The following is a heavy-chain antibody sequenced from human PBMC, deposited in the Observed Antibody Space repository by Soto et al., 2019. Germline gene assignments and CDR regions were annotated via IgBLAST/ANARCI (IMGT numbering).Heavy chain of an antibody. J-gene: IGHJ5*02. CDR2: IIPILGIA. CDR3: ASHRDGGWIILPIPPLDP. CDR1: GGTFSSYT. V-gene: IGHV1-69*02. D-gene: IGHD5-12*01. Sequence: QVQLVQSGAEVKKPGSSVKVSCKASGGTFSSYTISWVRQAPGQGLERMGRIIPILGIANDAQKFQGRVTVTAAKSTSAAFMELSSLRSKDTSVYYGASHRDGGWIILPIPPLDPWGQGTLVTVSS.